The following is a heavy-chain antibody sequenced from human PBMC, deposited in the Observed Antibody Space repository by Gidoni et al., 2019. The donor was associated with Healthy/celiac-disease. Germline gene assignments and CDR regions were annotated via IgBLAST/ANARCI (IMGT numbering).Heavy chain of an antibody. Sequence: QVQPVQSGAEVKKPGASVKVSCQASGYSLTSYGITWVRQAPGQGLEWMGWISAYNGNTNYAQKLQGRGTMTTDTSTSTAYMELRSLRSDDTAVYYCARSPIPGAPPGSYVDDYYYYYMDVWGKGTTVTVSS. J-gene: IGHJ6*03. CDR3: ARSPIPGAPPGSYVDDYYYYYMDV. CDR2: ISAYNGNT. D-gene: IGHD5-12*01. V-gene: IGHV1-18*01. CDR1: GYSLTSYG.